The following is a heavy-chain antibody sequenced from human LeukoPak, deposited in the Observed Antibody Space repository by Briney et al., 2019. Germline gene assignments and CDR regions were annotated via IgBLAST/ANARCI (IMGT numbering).Heavy chain of an antibody. D-gene: IGHD2-21*02. CDR1: XFTFSSYG. V-gene: IGHV3-23*01. Sequence: CAASXFTFSSYGMSWVRQAPGKGLEWVSAISGSGGSTYYADSVKGRFTISRDNSKNTLYLQMNSLRAEDTAVYYCAXDGKYNYYSDYWGQGTLVTVSS. CDR2: ISGSGGST. CDR3: AXDGKYNYYSDY. J-gene: IGHJ4*02.